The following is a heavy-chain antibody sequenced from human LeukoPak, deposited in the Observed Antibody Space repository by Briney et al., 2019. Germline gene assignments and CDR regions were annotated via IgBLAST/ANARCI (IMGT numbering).Heavy chain of an antibody. V-gene: IGHV1-18*01. CDR3: AREVVVPAASHSGQYDY. CDR1: VYTFTSYG. CDR2: ISAYNGNT. Sequence: SVTVSCEASVYTFTSYGISWVRQAPGQGLAWMGWISAYNGNTNYAQKLQGSLTMPTDTSTSTAYMELRSLRSDDTAVYYCAREVVVPAASHSGQYDYWGQGTLVTVSS. J-gene: IGHJ4*02. D-gene: IGHD2-2*01.